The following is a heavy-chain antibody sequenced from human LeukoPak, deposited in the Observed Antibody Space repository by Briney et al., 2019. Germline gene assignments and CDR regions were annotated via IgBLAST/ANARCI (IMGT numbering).Heavy chain of an antibody. V-gene: IGHV4-59*12. CDR1: GGSISSYY. CDR3: ARDQEYYGSGSSGFDY. D-gene: IGHD3-10*01. CDR2: IYYSGST. J-gene: IGHJ4*02. Sequence: PSETLSLTCTVSGGSISSYYWSWIRQPPGKGLEWIGYIYYSGSTNYNPSLKSRVTISVDTSKNQFSLMLSSVTAADTAVYYCARDQEYYGSGSSGFDYWGQGTLVTVSS.